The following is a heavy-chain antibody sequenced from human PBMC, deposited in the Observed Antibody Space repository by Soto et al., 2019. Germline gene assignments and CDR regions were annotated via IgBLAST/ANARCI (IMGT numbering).Heavy chain of an antibody. CDR3: ARERSYDILTGSNWFDP. Sequence: SETLSLTCTVSGGSVSSGSYYWSWIRQPPGKGLEWIGYIYYSGSTNYNPSLKSRVTISVDTSKNQFSLKLSSVTAADTAVYYCARERSYDILTGSNWFDPWGQGTLVTAPQ. D-gene: IGHD3-9*01. CDR1: GGSVSSGSYY. CDR2: IYYSGST. V-gene: IGHV4-61*01. J-gene: IGHJ5*02.